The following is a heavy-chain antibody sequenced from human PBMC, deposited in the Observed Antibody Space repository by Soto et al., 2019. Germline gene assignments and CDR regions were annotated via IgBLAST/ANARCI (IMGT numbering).Heavy chain of an antibody. Sequence: GSLRLSCAASGFTFSSYIMNWVRQAPGKGLEWVSYISSSSSTIYYADSVKGRFTISRDNSKNTLYVQMNSLRAEDTAVYYCASNSGCSSASCYRSRGLDYWGQGTLVTVSS. V-gene: IGHV3-48*01. CDR3: ASNSGCSSASCYRSRGLDY. CDR2: ISSSSSTI. J-gene: IGHJ4*02. D-gene: IGHD2-2*01. CDR1: GFTFSSYI.